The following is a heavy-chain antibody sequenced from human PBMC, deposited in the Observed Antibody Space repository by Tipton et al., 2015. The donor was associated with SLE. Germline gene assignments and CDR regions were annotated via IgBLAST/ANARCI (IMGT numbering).Heavy chain of an antibody. J-gene: IGHJ3*02. CDR1: GGSISSGSYH. CDR2: IYTSGST. CDR3: ARGVRYSSGQSAFDI. D-gene: IGHD6-25*01. V-gene: IGHV4-61*09. Sequence: TLSLTCTVSGGSISSGSYHWSWIRQPAGKGLEWIGHIYTSGSTNYNPSLKSRVTISVDTSKNQFSLNLSSVTAADTAVYFCARGVRYSSGQSAFDIWGQGTMVSVSS.